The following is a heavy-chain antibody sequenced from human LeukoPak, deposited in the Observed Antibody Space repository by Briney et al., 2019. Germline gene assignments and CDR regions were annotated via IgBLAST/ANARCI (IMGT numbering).Heavy chain of an antibody. D-gene: IGHD5/OR15-5a*01. CDR2: IWYDGSNK. Sequence: GGSLRLSCAASGFTFSSYGMHWVRQAPGKGLEWVAVIWYDGSNKYYADSVKGRFTISRDNSKNMLYLQMNSLRAEDTAVYYCARDPSLRVTLDYWGQGTLVTVSS. CDR1: GFTFSSYG. CDR3: ARDPSLRVTLDY. V-gene: IGHV3-33*01. J-gene: IGHJ4*02.